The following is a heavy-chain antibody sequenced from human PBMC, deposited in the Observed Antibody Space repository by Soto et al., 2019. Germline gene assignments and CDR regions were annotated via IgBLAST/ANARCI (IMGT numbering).Heavy chain of an antibody. V-gene: IGHV3-43*01. CDR1: GFTFDDYT. CDR3: EPQLVREPYYYSGMAV. CDR2: ISWDGGST. Sequence: GGSLRLSCAASGFTFDDYTMHWVRQAQGKGLEWVSLISWDGGSTYYADSVKGRFTISRDNSKNSLYLQMNSLRTEDTAHPTGEPQLVREPYYYSGMAVWGQGPTATASS. J-gene: IGHJ6*02. D-gene: IGHD6-13*01.